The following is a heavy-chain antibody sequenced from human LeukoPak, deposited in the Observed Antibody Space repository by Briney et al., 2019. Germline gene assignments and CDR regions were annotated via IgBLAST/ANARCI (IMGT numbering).Heavy chain of an antibody. CDR3: ARDSSGWNNGNAFDI. CDR1: GGSINSYY. V-gene: IGHV4-59*01. Sequence: KPSETLSLTCTVSGGSINSYYWSWIRQPAGKGLECIGYIHYTGSTSYNPSLKSRVTISVDTSKSQFSLKLSSVTAADTAVYYCARDSSGWNNGNAFDIWGQGTMVTVSS. D-gene: IGHD6-19*01. CDR2: IHYTGST. J-gene: IGHJ3*02.